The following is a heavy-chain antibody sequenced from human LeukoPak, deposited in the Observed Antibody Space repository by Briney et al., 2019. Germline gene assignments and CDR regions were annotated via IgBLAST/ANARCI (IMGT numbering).Heavy chain of an antibody. V-gene: IGHV3-7*03. CDR2: IKQDGSER. D-gene: IGHD6-19*01. CDR1: GFTFSSYW. J-gene: IGHJ4*02. CDR3: ATGAGCGY. Sequence: GGSLRLSCAASGFTFSSYWMTWVRQAPGKGLEWVANIKQDGSERNYVDSVKGRFTISRDNAKNALYLQMNTLRDEDTAVYYCATGAGCGYWGQGTLVTVSS.